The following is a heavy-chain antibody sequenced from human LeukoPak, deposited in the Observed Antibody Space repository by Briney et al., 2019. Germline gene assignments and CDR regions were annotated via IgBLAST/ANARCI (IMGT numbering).Heavy chain of an antibody. CDR3: ARGLWLLGDDY. Sequence: GASVKVSCKASGYTFTSYDINWVRQATGRGLEWMGWMNPNSGNTGYAQKFQGRVTMTRNTSISTAYVELSSLRSEDTAVYYCARGLWLLGDDYWGQGTLVTVSS. CDR2: MNPNSGNT. CDR1: GYTFTSYD. V-gene: IGHV1-8*01. J-gene: IGHJ4*02. D-gene: IGHD3-10*01.